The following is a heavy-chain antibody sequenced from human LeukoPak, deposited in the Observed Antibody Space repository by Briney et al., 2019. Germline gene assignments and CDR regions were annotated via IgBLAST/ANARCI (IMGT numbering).Heavy chain of an antibody. CDR2: TRNKAHNYTT. J-gene: IGHJ4*02. CDR3: VRDQGRPGDY. V-gene: IGHV3-72*01. Sequence: GGSLRLSCAASGFTFSDHFLDWVRQAPGRGLEWVGRTRNKAHNYTTSYAASGQRRFTISRHASKKLMYLQMNSLKPEGAAGYFCVRDQGRPGDYWGQGTVVTVSS. CDR1: GFTFSDHF. D-gene: IGHD2-2*01.